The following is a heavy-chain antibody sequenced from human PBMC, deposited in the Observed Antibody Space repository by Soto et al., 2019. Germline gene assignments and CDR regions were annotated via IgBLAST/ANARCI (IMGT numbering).Heavy chain of an antibody. Sequence: GGSLRLSCAASGFNFDDYAMHWVRQAPGKGLEWVSGISWNSGSIGYVDSVKGRFTISRDNAKNSLYLQMNSLRAEDTALYYCAKDQAPLLQQMYSGSYINWFDPWGQGTLVTVSS. CDR2: ISWNSGSI. V-gene: IGHV3-9*01. D-gene: IGHD1-26*01. CDR1: GFNFDDYA. CDR3: AKDQAPLLQQMYSGSYINWFDP. J-gene: IGHJ5*02.